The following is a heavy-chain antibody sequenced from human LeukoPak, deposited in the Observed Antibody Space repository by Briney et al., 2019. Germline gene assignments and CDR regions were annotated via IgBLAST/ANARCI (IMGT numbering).Heavy chain of an antibody. CDR1: GYTFTGYY. D-gene: IGHD2-15*01. J-gene: IGHJ5*02. V-gene: IGHV1-2*02. Sequence: ASVKVSCKASGYTFTGYYMHWVRQAPGQGLEWMGWINPNSGGTNYAQKFQGRVTMTRDTSISTAYMELSRLRSDDTAVYYCARVDCSGGSCYGSNWFDPWGQGTLVTVSS. CDR3: ARVDCSGGSCYGSNWFDP. CDR2: INPNSGGT.